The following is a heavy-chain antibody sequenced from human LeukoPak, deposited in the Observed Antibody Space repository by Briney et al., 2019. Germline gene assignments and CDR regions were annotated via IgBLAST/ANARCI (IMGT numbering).Heavy chain of an antibody. CDR3: ARVSGKIQIWPQPFGDGMDV. CDR1: GFTFSSYA. CDR2: ISGSGDNT. Sequence: GGSLRLSCAASGFTFSSYAMSWVRQAPGRGLEWVSGISGSGDNTYYADSVKGRFTISRDNSKNTLYVQVNSLGTEDTAIYYCARVSGKIQIWPQPFGDGMDVWGQGTTVTVSS. V-gene: IGHV3-23*01. J-gene: IGHJ6*02. D-gene: IGHD5-18*01.